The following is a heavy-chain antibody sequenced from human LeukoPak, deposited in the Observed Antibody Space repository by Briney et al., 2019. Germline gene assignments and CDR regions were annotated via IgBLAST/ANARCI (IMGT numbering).Heavy chain of an antibody. CDR1: GFTFSNYA. CDR2: ILYDGNNK. J-gene: IGHJ5*02. D-gene: IGHD6-13*01. Sequence: GRSLRLSCAASGFTFSNYAMHWVRQAPGKGLEWVALILYDGNNKYYADSVKGRFTISRDNTKNTLFLQMNSLRAEDTAVYYCARSHSSSQSNCFDPWGQGTLVTVSS. V-gene: IGHV3-30*14. CDR3: ARSHSSSQSNCFDP.